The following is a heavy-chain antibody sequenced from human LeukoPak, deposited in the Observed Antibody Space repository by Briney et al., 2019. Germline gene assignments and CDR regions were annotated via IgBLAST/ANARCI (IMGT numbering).Heavy chain of an antibody. V-gene: IGHV3-30*02. CDR1: GFSFSSHG. CDR3: AKSFYSGSRNSFDY. J-gene: IGHJ4*02. Sequence: GGSLRLSCAASGFSFSSHGMSWVRQAPGKGLEWVAFIRYAGSNKYYADSVKGRFTISRDNSKNTLYLQMNSLRAEDTAVYYCAKSFYSGSRNSFDYWGQGTLVTVSS. CDR2: IRYAGSNK. D-gene: IGHD1-26*01.